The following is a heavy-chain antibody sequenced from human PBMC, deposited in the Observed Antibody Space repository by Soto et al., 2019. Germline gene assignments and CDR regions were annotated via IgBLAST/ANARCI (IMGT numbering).Heavy chain of an antibody. D-gene: IGHD6-19*01. V-gene: IGHV3-23*01. J-gene: IGHJ4*02. CDR3: AKASSGTSFDGCDFDY. CDR1: GFTFSSYA. Sequence: GGSLRLSCAASGFTFSSYAMSWVRQAPGKGLEWVSAISGSGGSTYYADSVKGRFTISRDNSKNTLYLQMNSLRAEDTAVYYCAKASSGTSFDGCDFDYWGQGTLVTVSS. CDR2: ISGSGGST.